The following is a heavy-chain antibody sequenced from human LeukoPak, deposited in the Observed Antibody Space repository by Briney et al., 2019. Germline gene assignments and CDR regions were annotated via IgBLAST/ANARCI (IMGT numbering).Heavy chain of an antibody. J-gene: IGHJ4*02. CDR1: GFTFRTYS. D-gene: IGHD1-1*01. CDR2: IKQDESEK. V-gene: IGHV3-7*01. Sequence: GGSLRLSCAASGFTFRTYSMNWVRQAPGKGLEWVANIKQDESEKYYVDSLKGRFTISRDNAKNSLYLQMNSLRAEDTAVYYCARDKIEGPTKLDYWGQGILVTVSS. CDR3: ARDKIEGPTKLDY.